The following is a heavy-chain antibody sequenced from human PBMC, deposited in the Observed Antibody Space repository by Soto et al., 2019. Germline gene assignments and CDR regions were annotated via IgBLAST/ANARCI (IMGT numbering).Heavy chain of an antibody. CDR3: ARDQKGYSYGYPYYYGMDV. D-gene: IGHD5-18*01. Sequence: SVKVSCKASGGTFSSYAISWVRQAPGQGLEWMGGIIPIFGTANYAQKFQGRVTITADESTSTAYMELSSLRSEDTAVYYCARDQKGYSYGYPYYYGMDVWGQGTTVTVSS. CDR1: GGTFSSYA. V-gene: IGHV1-69*13. J-gene: IGHJ6*02. CDR2: IIPIFGTA.